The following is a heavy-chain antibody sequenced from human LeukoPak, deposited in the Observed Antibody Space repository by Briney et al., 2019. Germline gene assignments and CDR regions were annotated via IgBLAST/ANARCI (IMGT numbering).Heavy chain of an antibody. V-gene: IGHV3-74*01. CDR2: INSDGWST. CDR1: GFTFSSYL. Sequence: GGSLRLSCAASGFTFSSYLMHWVRQVPGKWLVWVAHINSDGWSTSYAESVKGRFTMSRDNTKDTLYLQMNSLRAEDTAVYYCAKDLDGYNLNFDYWGQGTLVTVSS. CDR3: AKDLDGYNLNFDY. J-gene: IGHJ4*02. D-gene: IGHD5-24*01.